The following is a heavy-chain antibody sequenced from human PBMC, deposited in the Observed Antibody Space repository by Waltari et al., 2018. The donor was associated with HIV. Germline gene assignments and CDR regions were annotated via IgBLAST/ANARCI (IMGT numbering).Heavy chain of an antibody. CDR3: AVGIRSGLLDY. CDR1: GVHVTDHY. V-gene: IGHV3-53*02. J-gene: IGHJ4*02. Sequence: ELQLVGTGGGLIPPGGSLRLSCANSGVHVTDHYITWVRQAPGKGLERVSVIDCGVTTLAADSVKGRFTISRDMTKSTRYLQMNSRRVDGTAIYYCAVGIRSGLLDYGDQGTLVTVSS. CDR2: IDCGVTT. D-gene: IGHD6-19*01.